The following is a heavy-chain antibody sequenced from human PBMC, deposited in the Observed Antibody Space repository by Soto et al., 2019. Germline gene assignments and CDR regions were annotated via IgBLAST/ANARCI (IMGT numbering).Heavy chain of an antibody. CDR3: ARGEPIYDFWSGIHFDY. CDR2: ISSSSSYI. D-gene: IGHD3-3*01. CDR1: GLTFSGYS. V-gene: IGHV3-21*01. J-gene: IGHJ4*02. Sequence: GGSLRLSCAASGLTFSGYSMSWVRQNPGKGLEWVSSISSSSSYIYYADSVKGRFTISRDNAKNSLYLQMNSLRAEDTAVYYCARGEPIYDFWSGIHFDYWGQGTLVSVSS.